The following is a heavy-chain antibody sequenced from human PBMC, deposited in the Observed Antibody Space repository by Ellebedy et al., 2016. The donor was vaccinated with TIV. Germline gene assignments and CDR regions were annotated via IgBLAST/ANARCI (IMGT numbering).Heavy chain of an antibody. Sequence: GGSLRLSXKGSGYSFTSYWISWVRQMPGKGLEWMGIIYPGDSDTRYSPSFQGQVTISADKSISTAYLQWSSLKASDTAMYYCARQDCSSTSCYPWWDAFDIWGQGTMVTVSS. CDR2: IYPGDSDT. CDR1: GYSFTSYW. CDR3: ARQDCSSTSCYPWWDAFDI. V-gene: IGHV5-51*01. J-gene: IGHJ3*02. D-gene: IGHD2-2*01.